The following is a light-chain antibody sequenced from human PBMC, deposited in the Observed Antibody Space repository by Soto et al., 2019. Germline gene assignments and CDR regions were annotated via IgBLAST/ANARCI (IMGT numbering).Light chain of an antibody. CDR1: QSVSSY. V-gene: IGKV3-15*01. J-gene: IGKJ1*01. CDR3: LQYNDGPPWT. CDR2: DAS. Sequence: EIVLTQSPATLSLSPGERATLSCRASQSVSSYLAWYQQKPGQAPRLLIYDASTRATGIPARFSGSGSGTELTLTITSLQSEDFAAYYCLQYNDGPPWTFGPGTKVDI.